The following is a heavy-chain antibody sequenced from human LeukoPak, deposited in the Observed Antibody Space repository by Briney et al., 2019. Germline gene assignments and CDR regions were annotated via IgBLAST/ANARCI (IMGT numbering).Heavy chain of an antibody. CDR3: VTTWGAHYWYFDL. Sequence: GGSLRLSCAASGFALSGYSMNWVRQAPGKGLEWVSSITSSNNYIYYADSMKGRFTISRDNAKNSLYLQMNSLRAEDTAVYYCVTTWGAHYWYFDLWGRGALVTVSS. CDR2: ITSSNNYI. J-gene: IGHJ2*01. V-gene: IGHV3-21*01. D-gene: IGHD1-26*01. CDR1: GFALSGYS.